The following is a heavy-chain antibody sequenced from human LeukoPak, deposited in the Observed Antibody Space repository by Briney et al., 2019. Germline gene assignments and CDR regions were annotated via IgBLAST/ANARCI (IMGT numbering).Heavy chain of an antibody. CDR2: IYYSGST. D-gene: IGHD1-20*01. CDR3: ARLTYNWNPSPDY. J-gene: IGHJ4*02. Sequence: ASETLSLTCTVSGGSISSSSYYWGWIRQPPGKGLEWIGSIYYSGSTYYNPSLKSRVTISVDTSKNQFSLKLSSVTAADTAVYYCARLTYNWNPSPDYWGQGTLVTVSS. CDR1: GGSISSSSYY. V-gene: IGHV4-39*01.